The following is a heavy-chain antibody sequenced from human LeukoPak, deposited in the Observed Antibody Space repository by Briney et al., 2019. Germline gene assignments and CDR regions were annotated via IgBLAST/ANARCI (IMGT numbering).Heavy chain of an antibody. V-gene: IGHV3-33*01. CDR2: IWYDGSNK. D-gene: IGHD6-13*01. CDR3: ARDRKSSSWYGATFDY. J-gene: IGHJ4*02. Sequence: GGSLRLSCTASGFTLSSYGMHWVRQAPGKGLEWVTVIWYDGSNKYYADSVKGRFTISRDNSKNTLYLQMNSLRAADTAVYYCARDRKSSSWYGATFDYWGQGTLVTVSS. CDR1: GFTLSSYG.